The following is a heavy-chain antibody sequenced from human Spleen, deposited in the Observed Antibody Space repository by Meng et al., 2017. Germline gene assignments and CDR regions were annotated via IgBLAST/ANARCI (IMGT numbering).Heavy chain of an antibody. CDR1: GYTFTGSY. D-gene: IGHD2-21*01. V-gene: IGHV1-2*06. Sequence: QVQRGQDGAEVKTPWASMKVSCKPSGYTFTGSYLHWVRQAPGQGLEWMGHINPDTGDTLYAQKFQGRVSMTGDTSISTAYVELSGLRSDDTAVYYCARDENISLGKLFGDYWGQGTLVTVSS. CDR2: INPDTGDT. CDR3: ARDENISLGKLFGDY. J-gene: IGHJ4*02.